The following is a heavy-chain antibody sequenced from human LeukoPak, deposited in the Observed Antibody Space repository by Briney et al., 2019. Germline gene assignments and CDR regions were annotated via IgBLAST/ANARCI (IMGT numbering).Heavy chain of an antibody. CDR1: GFTFSSYS. D-gene: IGHD4-17*01. V-gene: IGHV3-48*04. CDR2: ISSSSSTI. Sequence: PGGSLRLSCAASGFTFSSYSMNWVRQAPGKGLEWVSYISSSSSTIYYADSVKGRFTIYNAKNSLYLQMNSLRAEDTAIYCCARARTSIYGDYFDYWGQGILVTVSS. J-gene: IGHJ4*02. CDR3: ARARTSIYGDYFDY.